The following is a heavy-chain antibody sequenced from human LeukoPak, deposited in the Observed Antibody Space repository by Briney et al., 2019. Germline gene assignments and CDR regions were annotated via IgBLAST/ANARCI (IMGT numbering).Heavy chain of an antibody. CDR3: ARGFAPSRNDAFDI. D-gene: IGHD3-10*01. Sequence: SETLSLTCTVSGGSISSGSYYWGWIRQPPGKGLEWIGTIYFSGSTYYNLSLKSRVTISVDPSKNQFSLKLSSVAAADTAVYYCARGFAPSRNDAFDIWGQGTMVTVSS. CDR2: IYFSGST. J-gene: IGHJ3*02. CDR1: GGSISSGSYY. V-gene: IGHV4-39*01.